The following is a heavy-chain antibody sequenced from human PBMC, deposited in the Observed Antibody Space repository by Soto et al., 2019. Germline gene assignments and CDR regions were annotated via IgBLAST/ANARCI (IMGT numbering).Heavy chain of an antibody. D-gene: IGHD2-2*01. V-gene: IGHV1-69*13. CDR2: IIPIFGTA. J-gene: IGHJ6*02. Sequence: SVKVSCKASGGTFSSYAISWVRQAPGQGLEWMGGIIPIFGTANYAQKFQGRVTITADASTSTAYMELSSLRSEDTAVYYCARDLGYCSSTSCYPWYGMDVWGQGTTVTVSS. CDR1: GGTFSSYA. CDR3: ARDLGYCSSTSCYPWYGMDV.